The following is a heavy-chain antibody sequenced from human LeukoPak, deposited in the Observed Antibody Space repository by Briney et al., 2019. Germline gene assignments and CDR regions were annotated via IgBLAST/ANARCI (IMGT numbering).Heavy chain of an antibody. CDR2: IYYSGST. CDR1: GGSISSGDYY. V-gene: IGHV4-30-4*08. J-gene: IGHJ4*02. CDR3: ARAPTHYDILTALDY. D-gene: IGHD3-9*01. Sequence: PSETLSLTCTVSGGSISSGDYYWSWIRQPPGKGLEWIGYIYYSGSTYYNPSLKSRVTISLDTSKNQFSLKLSSVTAADTAVYYCARAPTHYDILTALDYWGQGTLVTVSS.